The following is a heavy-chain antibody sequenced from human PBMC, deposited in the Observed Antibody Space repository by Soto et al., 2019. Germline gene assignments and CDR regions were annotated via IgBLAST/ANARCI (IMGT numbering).Heavy chain of an antibody. D-gene: IGHD1-1*01. V-gene: IGHV3-30*18. J-gene: IGHJ4*02. CDR1: GFTFSNYA. CDR3: AKDKGVFNWATSYFDY. Sequence: PVGSLRLSCAASGFTFSNYAMHWVRQAPGKGLEWVALTSYDGNNEYYTDSVKGRFTISRDNSKNTLFLQMNSPRPEDTAVYYCAKDKGVFNWATSYFDYWGQGALVTVSS. CDR2: TSYDGNNE.